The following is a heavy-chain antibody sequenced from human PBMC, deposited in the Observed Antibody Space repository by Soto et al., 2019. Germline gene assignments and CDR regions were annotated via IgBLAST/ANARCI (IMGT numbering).Heavy chain of an antibody. D-gene: IGHD2-21*01. Sequence: QVQLKQSGPGLVRPSGTLSLTCRVSGTSISSSYWWAWVRQSPGKGLEWIGEIYHNGITKYNPSLKSRVSMSIDKSNHQFSLKLTSVTAADTAVYYCAIVPPRIVVVLAEFPTWGQGTLVTVSS. CDR3: AIVPPRIVVVLAEFPT. CDR2: IYHNGIT. CDR1: GTSISSSYW. J-gene: IGHJ4*02. V-gene: IGHV4-4*02.